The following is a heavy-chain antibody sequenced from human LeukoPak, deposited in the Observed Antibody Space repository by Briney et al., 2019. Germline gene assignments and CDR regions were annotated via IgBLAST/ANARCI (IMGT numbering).Heavy chain of an antibody. V-gene: IGHV3-30*18. CDR2: ISYGGSYK. CDR3: AKDRYSGLNTIDY. Sequence: AGRSLRLSCAASGFTFSSYGMHWVRQAPGKGLEWVAVISYGGSYKFYADSVKGRFTISRDNSKSTLYLQMNSLRAEDTAVYYCAKDRYSGLNTIDYWGQGTLVTVSS. CDR1: GFTFSSYG. D-gene: IGHD6-13*01. J-gene: IGHJ4*02.